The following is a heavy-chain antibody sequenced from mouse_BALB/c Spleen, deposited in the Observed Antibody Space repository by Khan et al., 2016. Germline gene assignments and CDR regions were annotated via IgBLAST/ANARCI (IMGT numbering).Heavy chain of an antibody. D-gene: IGHD1-1*01. CDR3: ASYRYYDGSCRYFDV. CDR1: GYTFTNYG. V-gene: IGHV9-3-1*01. Sequence: QIQLVQSGPELKRPGKTVKISCKASGYTFTNYGINWVKQAPGKGLKWMGWINTYSGESTYADDFKGRFAFSLETSANTAYLQINNLKNEDTATXFCASYRYYDGSCRYFDVRGAVTTVTVSS. CDR2: INTYSGES. J-gene: IGHJ1*01.